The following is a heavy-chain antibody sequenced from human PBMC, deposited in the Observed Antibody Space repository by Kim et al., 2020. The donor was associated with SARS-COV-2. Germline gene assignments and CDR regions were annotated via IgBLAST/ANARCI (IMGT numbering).Heavy chain of an antibody. CDR1: GYTFTSYY. Sequence: ASVKVSCKASGYTFTSYYMHWVRQAPGQGLEWMGIINPSGGSTSYAQKFQGRVTMTRDTSTSTVYMELSSLRSEDTAVYYCARRTVLRYFDWLGAYYYDYGMDAWAKGPTSTVSS. D-gene: IGHD3-9*01. J-gene: IGHJ6*04. V-gene: IGHV1-46*01. CDR3: ARRTVLRYFDWLGAYYYDYGMDA. CDR2: INPSGGST.